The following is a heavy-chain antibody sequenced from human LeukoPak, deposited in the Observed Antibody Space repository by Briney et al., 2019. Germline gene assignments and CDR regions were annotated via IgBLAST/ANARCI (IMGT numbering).Heavy chain of an antibody. CDR1: GFTFSSYW. Sequence: PGGSLRLSRAASGFTFSSYWMSWVRQAPGKGLEWVANIKQDGSEKYYVDSVKGRFTISRDNAKNSLYLQMNSLRAEDTAVYYCARVRVRGVIGYFDYWGQGTLVTVSS. CDR2: IKQDGSEK. J-gene: IGHJ4*02. V-gene: IGHV3-7*01. CDR3: ARVRVRGVIGYFDY. D-gene: IGHD3-10*01.